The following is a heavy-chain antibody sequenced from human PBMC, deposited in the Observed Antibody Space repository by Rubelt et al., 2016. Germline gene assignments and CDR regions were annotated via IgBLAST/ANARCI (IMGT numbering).Heavy chain of an antibody. D-gene: IGHD4-23*01. CDR1: GFTFSSYA. Sequence: EVQLLESGGGLVQPGGSLRLSCAASGFTFSSYAMSWVRQAPGKGLEWVSSISSSSSYIYYADSVKGRFTISRDNAKNSLYLQMNSLRAEDTAVYYCARDFSNYGGRPFDYWGQGTLVTVSS. J-gene: IGHJ4*02. V-gene: IGHV3-21*01. CDR2: ISSSSSYI. CDR3: ARDFSNYGGRPFDY.